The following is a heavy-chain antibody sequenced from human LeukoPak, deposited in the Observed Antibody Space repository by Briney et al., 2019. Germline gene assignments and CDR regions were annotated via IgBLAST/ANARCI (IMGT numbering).Heavy chain of an antibody. CDR2: IKSKTDGGTT. V-gene: IGHV3-15*01. CDR1: GFTFSNAW. J-gene: IGHJ4*02. D-gene: IGHD4-17*01. CDR3: TTDANYGDYGGGGY. Sequence: GGSLRLSCAASGFTFSNAWMSWVRQAPGKGLEWVGRIKSKTDGGTTDYAAPVKGRITISRDDSKNTLYLQMNSLKTEDTAVYYCTTDANYGDYGGGGYWGQGTLVTVSS.